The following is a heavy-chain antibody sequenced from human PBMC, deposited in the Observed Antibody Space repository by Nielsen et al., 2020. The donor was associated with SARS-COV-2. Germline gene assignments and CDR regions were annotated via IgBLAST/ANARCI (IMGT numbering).Heavy chain of an antibody. Sequence: GVSLKISCAASGFSFSSYGMHWVRQAPGKGLEWVAVISYDGGNKYYADSVKGRFTISRDNSKNTLYLQMNSLRAEDTAVYYCAKSVHSMIVDAFDIWGQGTMVTVSS. CDR2: ISYDGGNK. CDR1: GFSFSSYG. V-gene: IGHV3-30*18. CDR3: AKSVHSMIVDAFDI. J-gene: IGHJ3*02. D-gene: IGHD3-22*01.